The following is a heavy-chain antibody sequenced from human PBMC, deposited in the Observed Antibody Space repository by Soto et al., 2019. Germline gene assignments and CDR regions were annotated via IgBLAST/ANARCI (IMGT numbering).Heavy chain of an antibody. Sequence: ELQLLESGGGLVQPGGSLRLSCAASGFIFSSYAMSWVRQAPGKGLEWVSAISGSGGSTYYADSVKGRFTISRDNSKNTLYLQMNSLRAEDTAVYYCAKEKSRTSSCNWFDTWGQGTLVTVSS. CDR2: ISGSGGST. CDR1: GFIFSSYA. CDR3: AKEKSRTSSCNWFDT. J-gene: IGHJ5*02. V-gene: IGHV3-23*01. D-gene: IGHD2-2*01.